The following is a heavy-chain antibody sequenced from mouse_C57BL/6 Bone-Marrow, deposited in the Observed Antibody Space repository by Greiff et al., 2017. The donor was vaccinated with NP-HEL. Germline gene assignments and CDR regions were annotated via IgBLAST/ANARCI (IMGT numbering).Heavy chain of an antibody. Sequence: EVKLVESGGGLVQSGRSLRLSCAPSGFTFSDFYMEWVRQAPGKGLEWIAASRNKANDYTTEYSASVKGRFIVSRDTSQSILYLQMNALRAEDTAIYYCARDAITTVVGDWYFDVWGTGTTVTVSS. CDR1: GFTFSDFY. CDR3: ARDAITTVVGDWYFDV. J-gene: IGHJ1*03. D-gene: IGHD1-1*01. V-gene: IGHV7-1*01. CDR2: SRNKANDYTT.